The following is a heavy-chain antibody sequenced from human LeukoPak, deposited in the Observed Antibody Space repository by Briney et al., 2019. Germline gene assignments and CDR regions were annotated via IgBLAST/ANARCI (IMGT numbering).Heavy chain of an antibody. CDR1: GFTFSTYA. CDR3: ARWVVATMFDY. V-gene: IGHV3-30-3*01. CDR2: ILYDGSNK. Sequence: GRSLRLSCAASGFTFSTYAMHWVRQAPGKGLEWVAVILYDGSNKYYADSVKGRFTISRGNSKNTLYLQLNSLRAEDTAVYYCARWVVATMFDYWGPGTLVTVSS. D-gene: IGHD5-12*01. J-gene: IGHJ4*02.